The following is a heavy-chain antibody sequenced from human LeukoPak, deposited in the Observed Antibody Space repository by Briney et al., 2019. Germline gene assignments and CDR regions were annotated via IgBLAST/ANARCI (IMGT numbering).Heavy chain of an antibody. J-gene: IGHJ4*02. V-gene: IGHV1-69*06. D-gene: IGHD3-22*01. CDR2: IIPIFGTA. Sequence: GASVKVSCKASGGTFSSYAISWVRQAPGQGLEWMGGIIPIFGTANYAQKFQGRVTITADKSTSTVYMELSSLRSEDTAVYFCARVSQDSRGYKHVFDYWGQGTLVTVSS. CDR3: ARVSQDSRGYKHVFDY. CDR1: GGTFSSYA.